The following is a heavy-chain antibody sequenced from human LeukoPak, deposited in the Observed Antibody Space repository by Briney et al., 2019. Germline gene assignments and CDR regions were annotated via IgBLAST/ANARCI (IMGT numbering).Heavy chain of an antibody. CDR2: IHYTGDT. CDR1: GGFISSTSYY. V-gene: IGHV4-39*01. D-gene: IGHD3-10*01. Sequence: PSETLSLTCIVSGGFISSTSYYWGWIRQPPGKGLEWIGTIHYTGDTYYSPSLKSRVTISQDTPKNEFSLKLSSVTAADTAAYYCARHVAYGPLEIWGQGTMVTVSS. CDR3: ARHVAYGPLEI. J-gene: IGHJ3*02.